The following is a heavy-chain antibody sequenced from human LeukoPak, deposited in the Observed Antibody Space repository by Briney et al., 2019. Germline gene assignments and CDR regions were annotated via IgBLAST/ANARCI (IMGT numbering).Heavy chain of an antibody. D-gene: IGHD3-10*01. CDR2: IYVTEST. V-gene: IGHV4-4*07. CDR3: ARETFGDITGSNYMDV. Sequence: SETLSLTYTVSGGSITSYYWSWIRQPAGKGLEWIGRIYVTESTTYNPSLKSRVTISIDTSKNQFSLKLTSVTAADTAVYYCARETFGDITGSNYMDVWGTGTTVTVSS. J-gene: IGHJ6*03. CDR1: GGSITSYY.